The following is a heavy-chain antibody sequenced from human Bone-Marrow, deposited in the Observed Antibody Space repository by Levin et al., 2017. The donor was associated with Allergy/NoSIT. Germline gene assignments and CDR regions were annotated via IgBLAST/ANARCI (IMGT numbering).Heavy chain of an antibody. CDR1: GGSISSSSYY. Sequence: SETLSLTCTVSGGSISSSSYYWGWIRQPPGKGLEWIGSIYYSGSTYYNPSLKSRVTISVDTSKNQFSLKLSSVTAADTAVYYCASGVSHRQTRILYWWGQGTLVTVSS. J-gene: IGHJ4*02. CDR3: ASGVSHRQTRILYW. D-gene: IGHD2-8*02. V-gene: IGHV4-39*01. CDR2: IYYSGST.